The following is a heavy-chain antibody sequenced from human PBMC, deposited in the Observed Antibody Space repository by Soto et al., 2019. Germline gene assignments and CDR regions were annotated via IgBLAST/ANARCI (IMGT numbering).Heavy chain of an antibody. CDR2: IWYDGSNK. CDR3: ARDIMQGTKRFDY. CDR1: GFTFSSYG. Sequence: GGSLRLSCAASGFTFSSYGMHWVRQAPGKGLEWVAVIWYDGSNKYYADSVKGRFTISRDNSKNTLYLQMNSLRAEDTAVYYCARDIMQGTKRFDYWGQGTLVTVSS. V-gene: IGHV3-33*01. J-gene: IGHJ4*02. D-gene: IGHD3-16*01.